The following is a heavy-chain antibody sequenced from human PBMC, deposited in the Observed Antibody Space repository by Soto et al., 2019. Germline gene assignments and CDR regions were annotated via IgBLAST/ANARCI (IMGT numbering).Heavy chain of an antibody. CDR3: AREQGLRYFDWLRGELAYFDY. V-gene: IGHV3-48*01. Sequence: PGGSLRLSCAASGFTFSSYSMNWVRQAPGKGLEWVSYISSSSSTIYYADSVKGRFTISRDNAKNSLYLQMNSPRAEDTAVYYCAREQGLRYFDWLRGELAYFDYWGQGTLVTVSS. CDR1: GFTFSSYS. J-gene: IGHJ4*02. D-gene: IGHD3-9*01. CDR2: ISSSSSTI.